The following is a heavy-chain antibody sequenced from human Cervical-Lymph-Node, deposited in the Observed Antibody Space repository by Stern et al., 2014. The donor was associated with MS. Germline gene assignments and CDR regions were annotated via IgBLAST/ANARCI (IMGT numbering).Heavy chain of an antibody. D-gene: IGHD2-21*02. CDR2: INHGGGT. Sequence: QVQLQQWGAGLLQPSETLSLTCAVYGGSFSGYYWSWIRQPPGKGLEWIGEINHGGGTNYNPSLKIRLTISVDTSKNQVSLKVTSVTAADTAVYYCARGGVVATTSVPFAFDIWGQGTMVTVSS. CDR3: ARGGVVATTSVPFAFDI. J-gene: IGHJ3*02. CDR1: GGSFSGYY. V-gene: IGHV4-34*01.